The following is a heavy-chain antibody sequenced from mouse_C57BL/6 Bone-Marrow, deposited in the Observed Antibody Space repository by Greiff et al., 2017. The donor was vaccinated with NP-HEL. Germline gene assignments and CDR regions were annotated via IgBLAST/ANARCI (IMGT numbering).Heavy chain of an antibody. CDR3: SRHLGSSFAY. Sequence: EVKLVESGGGLVQPGESLKLSCESNEYEFPSHDMSWVRKTPEKRLELVAAINSAGGSTYYPDTMERRFIIAREKTKKTLYLQMSSLRSEDTALYYCSRHLGSSFAYWGQGTLVTVSA. CDR1: EYEFPSHD. V-gene: IGHV5-2*01. CDR2: INSAGGST. D-gene: IGHD1-1*01. J-gene: IGHJ3*01.